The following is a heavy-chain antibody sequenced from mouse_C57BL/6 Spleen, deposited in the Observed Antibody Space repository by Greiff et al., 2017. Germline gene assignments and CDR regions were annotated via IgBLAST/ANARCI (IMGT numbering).Heavy chain of an antibody. D-gene: IGHD1-1*01. V-gene: IGHV1-18*01. CDR1: GYTFTVYN. CDR3: ESYYGSSYAMGC. Sequence: VQLKQPGPELVKPGASVKIPCKASGYTFTVYNMDWVKQSHGKSLEWIGDINPNNGGTIYNQQFKGKATLTVDKSSSTASMQLRSLTSEYTAVYFCESYYGSSYAMGCWGQGTSVTVSS. J-gene: IGHJ4*01. CDR2: INPNNGGT.